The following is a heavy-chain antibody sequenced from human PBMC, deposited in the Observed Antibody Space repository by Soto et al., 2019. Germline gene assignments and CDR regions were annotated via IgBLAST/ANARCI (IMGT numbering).Heavy chain of an antibody. CDR3: ARGAGADKEDY. CDR1: GFTFSSYW. V-gene: IGHV3-7*04. CDR2: IKEDGSER. Sequence: EVQLVESGGGLVQPGGSLRLSCAASGFTFSSYWMSWVRQAAGKGLEWVANIKEDGSERYYVDSVKGRFTISRDNAKNSLYLQMNSLRAEDTAVYYCARGAGADKEDYWGQGTLVTVSS. D-gene: IGHD3-10*01. J-gene: IGHJ4*02.